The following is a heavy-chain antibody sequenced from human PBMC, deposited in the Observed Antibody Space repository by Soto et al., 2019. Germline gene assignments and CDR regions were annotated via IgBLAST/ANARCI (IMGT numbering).Heavy chain of an antibody. V-gene: IGHV4-59*12. J-gene: IGHJ5*02. D-gene: IGHD3-22*01. CDR2: IYHTGVT. CDR1: EECSSSYY. CDR3: ARAQVXDYYKTSGYPYWFDP. Sequence: SQSCTVSEECSSSYYRSWFQKTTGQGLESLGYIYHTGVTNSNPSLRGRLSISIDTAKNQFSLKLSSVTAADTAVYYCARAQVXDYYKTSGYPYWFDPCGHGTLVPVSS.